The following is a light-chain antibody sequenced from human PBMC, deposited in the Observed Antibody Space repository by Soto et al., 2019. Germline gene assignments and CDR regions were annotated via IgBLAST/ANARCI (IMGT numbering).Light chain of an antibody. CDR1: QSVSGY. Sequence: EIVLTQSPATLSLSRGEGATLSCRASQSVSGYLAWYQQTPGQAPRLLIYDGHPGAAGIPSRFSGSGSGPNFPRNISGLESECFAVYYCEQRSNWLISFGPGTKVDI. V-gene: IGKV3-11*01. CDR3: EQRSNWLIS. J-gene: IGKJ3*01. CDR2: DGH.